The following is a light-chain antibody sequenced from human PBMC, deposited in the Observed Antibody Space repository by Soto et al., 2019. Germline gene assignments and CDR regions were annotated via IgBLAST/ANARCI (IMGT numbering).Light chain of an antibody. V-gene: IGKV3-20*01. J-gene: IGKJ1*01. Sequence: IVMTQSPATLSASPGARATLSCRASQTVSSNLAWYQQKPGQAPRLLIYGASTRATGIPDRFSGSGSGTDFTLTISRLEPEDFAVYYCQQYGSSGTFGQGTKVDIK. CDR2: GAS. CDR1: QTVSSN. CDR3: QQYGSSGT.